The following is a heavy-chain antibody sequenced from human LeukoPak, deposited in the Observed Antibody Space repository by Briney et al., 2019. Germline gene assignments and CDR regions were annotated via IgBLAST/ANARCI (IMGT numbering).Heavy chain of an antibody. CDR2: IKQDGSEK. D-gene: IGHD4-23*01. CDR3: ARGGSFNGGF. V-gene: IGHV3-7*01. CDR1: GFSLSSEW. Sequence: GGSLRLSCVTSGFSLSSEWMSWGRQAPGKGPEWVATIKQDGSEKYYVDSVKGRFTISRDNARNSLYLQMNSLSDEDTAVYHCARGGSFNGGFWGQGTLVTVSS. J-gene: IGHJ4*02.